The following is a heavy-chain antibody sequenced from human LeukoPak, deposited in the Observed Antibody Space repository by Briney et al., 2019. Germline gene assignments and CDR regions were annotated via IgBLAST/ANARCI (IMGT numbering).Heavy chain of an antibody. J-gene: IGHJ5*02. CDR3: ARDYYDSSGYWFDP. D-gene: IGHD3-22*01. Sequence: GGSLRLSCAASGFTVSSNYMSWVRQAPGKGLEWVSVICSGGSTYYADSVKGRFTISRDNSKNTLYLQMNSLRAEDTAVYYCARDYYDSSGYWFDPWGQGTLVTVSS. CDR1: GFTVSSNY. V-gene: IGHV3-53*01. CDR2: ICSGGST.